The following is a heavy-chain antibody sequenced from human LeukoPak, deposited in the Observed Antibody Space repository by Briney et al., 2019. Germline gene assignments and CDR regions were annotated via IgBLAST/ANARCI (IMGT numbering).Heavy chain of an antibody. CDR3: ATWAFYHDLDV. D-gene: IGHD3-3*01. Sequence: PGGSLRLSCVASGFSLGAYAMHWVRQARGKGLEWVSHISADGGRTYYADAVKGRFTISRDNSKDSLYLQMTGLRAEDSAVYYCATWAFYHDLDVRGRGTTVTVSS. CDR2: ISADGGRT. CDR1: GFSLGAYA. J-gene: IGHJ6*02. V-gene: IGHV3-43*02.